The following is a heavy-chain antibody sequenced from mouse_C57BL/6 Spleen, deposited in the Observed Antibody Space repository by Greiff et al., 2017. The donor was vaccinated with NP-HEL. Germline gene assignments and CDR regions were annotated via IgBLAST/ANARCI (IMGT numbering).Heavy chain of an antibody. CDR2: IYPGDGDT. CDR1: GYAFSSSW. V-gene: IGHV1-82*01. Sequence: VKLMESGPELVKPGASVKISCKASGYAFSSSWMNWVKQRPGKGLAWIGRIYPGDGDTNYNGKFKGKATLTADKSSSTAYMQLSSLTSEDSAVYFCARSSYYGSSFFAYWGQGTLVTVSA. CDR3: ARSSYYGSSFFAY. D-gene: IGHD1-1*01. J-gene: IGHJ3*01.